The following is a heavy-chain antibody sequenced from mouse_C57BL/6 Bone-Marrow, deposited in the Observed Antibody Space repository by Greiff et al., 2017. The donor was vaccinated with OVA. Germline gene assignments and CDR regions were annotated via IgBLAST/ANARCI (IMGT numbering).Heavy chain of an antibody. CDR1: GYTFTSYW. CDR3: ARLYVKRDFDY. J-gene: IGHJ2*01. V-gene: IGHV1-64*01. Sequence: VQLQQPGAELVKPGASVKLSCKASGYTFTSYWMHWVKQRPGQGLEWIGMIHPNSGSTNYNEKFKSKATLTVDKSSSTAYMQLSSLTSEDSAVYYCARLYVKRDFDYWGQGTTLTVSS. CDR2: IHPNSGST. D-gene: IGHD2-1*01.